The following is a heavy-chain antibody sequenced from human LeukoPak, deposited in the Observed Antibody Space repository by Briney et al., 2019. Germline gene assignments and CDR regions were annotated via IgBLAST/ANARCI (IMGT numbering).Heavy chain of an antibody. CDR3: ARDHHHRLWDDYYYYMDV. D-gene: IGHD3-16*02. CDR2: IKQDGSDK. V-gene: IGHV3-7*01. J-gene: IGHJ6*03. Sequence: GALRLSCAVSGFTFSNNWMSWVRQAPGKGLEWVANIKQDGSDKYYVDSVKGRFTISSDNAKNSLYLQMNSLRAEDTAVYYCARDHHHRLWDDYYYYMDVWGKGTTVTISS. CDR1: GFTFSNNW.